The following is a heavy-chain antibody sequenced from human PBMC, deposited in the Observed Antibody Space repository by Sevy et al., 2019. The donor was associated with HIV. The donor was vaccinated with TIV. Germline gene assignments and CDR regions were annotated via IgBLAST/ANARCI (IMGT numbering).Heavy chain of an antibody. Sequence: GGSLRLSCAASGFPFSSYGMSWVRQAPGRGLEWVSILIGGGRRTYYADSVTGRFIISRDNSRNTLYLQMNSLRAEDTAIYYCAKRRVQSGLSGGGANYGMDVCGRGTTVTVSS. V-gene: IGHV3-23*01. CDR1: GFPFSSYG. D-gene: IGHD2-8*02. J-gene: IGHJ6*02. CDR2: LIGGGRRT. CDR3: AKRRVQSGLSGGGANYGMDV.